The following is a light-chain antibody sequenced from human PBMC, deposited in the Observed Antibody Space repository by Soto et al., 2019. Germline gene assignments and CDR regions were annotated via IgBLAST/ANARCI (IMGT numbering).Light chain of an antibody. J-gene: IGKJ2*01. CDR1: DLVLSNY. Sequence: ESVLTQSPDTLSLSPGERATLSSRASDLVLSNYLAWYQQKPGQAPRLLIYGASSRATGIPDRFSGSGSGTDFTLTISRLEPEDFAVYYCHQYGNSPYTFGQGTKLEI. CDR3: HQYGNSPYT. CDR2: GAS. V-gene: IGKV3-20*01.